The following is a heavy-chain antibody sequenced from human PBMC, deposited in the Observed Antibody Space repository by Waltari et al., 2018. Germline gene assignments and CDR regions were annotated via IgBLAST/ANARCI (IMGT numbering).Heavy chain of an antibody. Sequence: QVQLVQSGAEVKKPGSSVKVSCQDSGGTFSSYAISWVRQAPGQGLECMGGSIPIFGTANYAQKFQGRVTITTDESTSTAYMELSSLRSEDTAVYYCARCRLYSGYDLYFDYWGQGTLVTVSS. V-gene: IGHV1-69*05. D-gene: IGHD5-12*01. CDR2: SIPIFGTA. J-gene: IGHJ4*02. CDR3: ARCRLYSGYDLYFDY. CDR1: GGTFSSYA.